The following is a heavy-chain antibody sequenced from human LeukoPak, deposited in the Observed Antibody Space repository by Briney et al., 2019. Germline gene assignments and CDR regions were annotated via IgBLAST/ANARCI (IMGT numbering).Heavy chain of an antibody. CDR3: ARDRRITMVRGVMSY. V-gene: IGHV1-46*01. Sequence: GASVKVSCKAPGYTFTSYYMHWVRQAPGQGLEWMGIINPSGGSTSYAQKFQGRVTMTRDTSTSTVYMELSSLRSEDTAVYYCARDRRITMVRGVMSYWGQGTLVTVSS. CDR2: INPSGGST. D-gene: IGHD3-10*01. CDR1: GYTFTSYY. J-gene: IGHJ4*02.